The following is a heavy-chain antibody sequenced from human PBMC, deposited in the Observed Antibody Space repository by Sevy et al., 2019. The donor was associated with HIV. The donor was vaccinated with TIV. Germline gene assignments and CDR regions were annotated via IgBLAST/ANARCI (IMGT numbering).Heavy chain of an antibody. CDR3: ARGTIAVAGYYYYYGMDV. J-gene: IGHJ6*02. CDR2: IKQDGGEK. Sequence: GGSLRLSCAASGFTFSSYWMSWVRQAPGKGVEWVANIKQDGGEKYYVDSVKGRFTISRDNAKNSLYLQMNSLRAEDTAVYYCARGTIAVAGYYYYYGMDVWGQGTTVTVSS. D-gene: IGHD6-19*01. V-gene: IGHV3-7*04. CDR1: GFTFSSYW.